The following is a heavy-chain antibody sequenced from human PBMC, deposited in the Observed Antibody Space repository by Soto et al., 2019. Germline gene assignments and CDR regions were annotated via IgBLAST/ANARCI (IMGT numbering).Heavy chain of an antibody. CDR3: AKEGRYSSSRGYFDY. CDR2: ISGSGGST. V-gene: IGHV3-23*01. J-gene: IGHJ4*02. D-gene: IGHD6-13*01. CDR1: GFTFSSDG. Sequence: GGSLRLSCAASGFTFSSDGMSWVRQAPGKGLEWVSGISGSGGSTYYADSVKGRFTISRDNPKNTLYLQMNSLRAEDTAVYYCAKEGRYSSSRGYFDYWGQGTLVTVSS.